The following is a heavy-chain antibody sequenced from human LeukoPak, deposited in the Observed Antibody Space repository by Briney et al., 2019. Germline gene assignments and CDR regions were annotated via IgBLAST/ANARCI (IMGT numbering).Heavy chain of an antibody. V-gene: IGHV3-21*01. J-gene: IGHJ4*02. Sequence: GGSLRLSCAASGFIFRNYNMNWVRLAPGKGLEWVSSISSGSNYIYYADSVKGRFTISRDNAKNSLYLQMNSLRAEDTAVYYCARGFGVAAGLFAYWGQGTLVTVSS. D-gene: IGHD3-16*01. CDR3: ARGFGVAAGLFAY. CDR2: ISSGSNYI. CDR1: GFIFRNYN.